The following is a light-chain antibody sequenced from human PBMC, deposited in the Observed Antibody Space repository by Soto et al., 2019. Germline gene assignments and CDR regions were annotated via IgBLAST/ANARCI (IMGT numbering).Light chain of an antibody. Sequence: EIVMTQSPDTLSVSPGEGATLSCRVSQSIRSNLAWYQQRPGQAPRLLMYGASTRADGIPARFTGSGSGTEFTLTISRLEPEDFAVYYCQQYGSSVTFGQGTRLEIK. CDR2: GAS. J-gene: IGKJ5*01. CDR1: QSIRSN. CDR3: QQYGSSVT. V-gene: IGKV3-15*01.